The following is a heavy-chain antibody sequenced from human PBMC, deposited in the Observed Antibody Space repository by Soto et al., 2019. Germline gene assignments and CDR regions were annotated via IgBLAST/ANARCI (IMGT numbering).Heavy chain of an antibody. V-gene: IGHV4-34*01. D-gene: IGHD2-2*01. Sequence: QVQLQQWGAGLLKPSETLSLTCAVYGGSFSGYYWSWIRQPPGKGLEWIGEINHSGSTNYNPSLKSRVTISVDTSKNQFSLKLSSVTAADTAVYYCARGYCSSTSCYPSSSSWPNGQYYFDSWGQGTLVTVSS. CDR3: ARGYCSSTSCYPSSSSWPNGQYYFDS. CDR1: GGSFSGYY. J-gene: IGHJ4*02. CDR2: INHSGST.